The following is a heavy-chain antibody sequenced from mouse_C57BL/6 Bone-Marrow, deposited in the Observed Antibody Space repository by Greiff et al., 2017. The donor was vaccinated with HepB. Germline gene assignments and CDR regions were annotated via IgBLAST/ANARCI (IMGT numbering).Heavy chain of an antibody. D-gene: IGHD1-1*01. CDR1: GYTFTSYG. CDR2: IYPRSGNT. Sequence: VQLQQSGAELARPGASVKLSCKASGYTFTSYGISWVKQRTGQGLEWIGEIYPRSGNTYYNEKFKGKATLTADKSSSTAYMELRSLTSEDSAVYFCARSGITTVVATHWGQGTLVTVSA. V-gene: IGHV1-81*01. J-gene: IGHJ3*01. CDR3: ARSGITTVVATH.